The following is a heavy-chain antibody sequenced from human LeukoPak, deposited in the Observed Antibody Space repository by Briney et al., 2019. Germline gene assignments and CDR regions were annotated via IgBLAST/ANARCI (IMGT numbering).Heavy chain of an antibody. Sequence: PGGSLRLSCAASGFTVSSNYMSWVRQAPGKGLEWVSIIYSGGSTYYADSVKGRFTISRDNSKNTLYLQMNSLRAEDTAVYYCARGSSGHQGAFDIWGQGTMVTVSS. CDR1: GFTVSSNY. V-gene: IGHV3-66*02. D-gene: IGHD3-22*01. CDR3: ARGSSGHQGAFDI. J-gene: IGHJ3*02. CDR2: IYSGGST.